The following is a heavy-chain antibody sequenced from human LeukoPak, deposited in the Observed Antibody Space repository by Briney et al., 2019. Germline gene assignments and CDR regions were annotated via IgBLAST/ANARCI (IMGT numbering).Heavy chain of an antibody. CDR2: IKQDGSEK. CDR1: GFTFTNYW. V-gene: IGHV3-7*01. Sequence: GGSLRLSCAASGFTFTNYWMSWVRQAPGKGLEWVANIKQDGSEKYYVDSVKGRFTISRDNAKNSLYLQMNSLRAEDTAMYYCARAGRKSRGVDIVRKKETGYYYYMDVWGKGTTVTVSS. J-gene: IGHJ6*03. CDR3: ARAGRKSRGVDIVRKKETGYYYYMDV. D-gene: IGHD2-15*01.